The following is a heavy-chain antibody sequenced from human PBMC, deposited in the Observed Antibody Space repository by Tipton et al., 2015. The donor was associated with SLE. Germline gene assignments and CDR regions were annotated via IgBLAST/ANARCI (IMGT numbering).Heavy chain of an antibody. CDR1: GGSISSSSYY. V-gene: IGHV4-39*07. D-gene: IGHD2-2*01. CDR3: ARGCSSSTCEPFYFFGMDV. J-gene: IGHJ6*02. CDR2: VYYSGST. Sequence: TLSLTCTVSGGSISSSSYYWGWIRQPPGKGLERIGSVYYSGSTYYNPSLKSRVTISVDTSKNQFSLKLSSVTAADTVVYYCARGCSSSTCEPFYFFGMDVWGQGTTVTVS.